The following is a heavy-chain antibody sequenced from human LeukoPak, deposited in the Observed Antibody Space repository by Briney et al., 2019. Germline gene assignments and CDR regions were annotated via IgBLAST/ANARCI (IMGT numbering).Heavy chain of an antibody. J-gene: IGHJ3*02. D-gene: IGHD1-26*01. CDR1: GYSFTSYW. CDR3: ARLMYSGSLNNAFDI. CDR2: IYPGDSDT. Sequence: GESLKISCKGSGYSFTSYWIGWVRQMPGKGLEWMGIIYPGDSDTRYSPSFQGQVTISADKSISTAYLQWSSLKAADTAMYYCARLMYSGSLNNAFDIWGQGTMVTVSS. V-gene: IGHV5-51*01.